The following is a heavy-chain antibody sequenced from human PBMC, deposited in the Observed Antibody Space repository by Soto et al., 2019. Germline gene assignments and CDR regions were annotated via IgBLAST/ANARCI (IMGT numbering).Heavy chain of an antibody. CDR3: AHRVLRTVFGLVTTTAIYFDF. D-gene: IGHD3-3*01. CDR2: IYWDDEK. CDR1: GFSLTTSGVG. V-gene: IGHV2-5*02. J-gene: IGHJ4*02. Sequence: QITLNESGPTVVRPTETLTLTCRFSGFSLTTSGVGVGWVRQSPGKAPELLALIYWDDEKRYRESLKSRLTITKDTSKNQVVLTVANLDPTDTATYYCAHRVLRTVFGLVTTTAIYFDFWGQGTPVAVSS.